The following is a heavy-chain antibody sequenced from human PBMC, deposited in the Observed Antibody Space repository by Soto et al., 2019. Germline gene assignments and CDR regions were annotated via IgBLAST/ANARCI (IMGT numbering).Heavy chain of an antibody. J-gene: IGHJ6*02. V-gene: IGHV3-7*01. CDR1: GFTFSSYW. CDR2: IKQEGSEK. D-gene: IGHD3-16*01. CDR3: ARDGAALYYYYGMDV. Sequence: EVQLVESGGGLVQPGGSLRLSCAASGFTFSSYWMSWVRQAPGKGLEWGANIKQEGSEKYHVESVKGRFTISRDNANNSLYLQMNGLRAEDTAVYYCARDGAALYYYYGMDVWGQGTTVTVSS.